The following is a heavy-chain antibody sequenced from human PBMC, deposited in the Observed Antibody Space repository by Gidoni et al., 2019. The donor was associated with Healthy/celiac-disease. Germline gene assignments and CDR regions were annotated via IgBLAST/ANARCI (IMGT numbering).Heavy chain of an antibody. D-gene: IGHD3-10*01. J-gene: IGHJ3*02. V-gene: IGHV4-59*01. CDR2: IYYSGST. Sequence: QVQLQESGPGLVKPSETLSLPCTVSGGSISSYYWSWIRQPPGKGREWIGYIYYSGSTNYNPSLKSRVTISVDTSKNQFSLKLSSVTAAYTAVYYCASEGVRGAFDIWGQGTMVTVSS. CDR1: GGSISSYY. CDR3: ASEGVRGAFDI.